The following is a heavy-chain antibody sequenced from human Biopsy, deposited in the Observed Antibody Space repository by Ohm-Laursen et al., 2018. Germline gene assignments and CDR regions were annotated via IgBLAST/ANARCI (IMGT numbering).Heavy chain of an antibody. D-gene: IGHD4-23*01. J-gene: IGHJ4*02. CDR2: ISYTGYT. V-gene: IGHV4-59*11. CDR1: GRSFTGHY. Sequence: SLSLTCTVSGRSFTGHYWSWIRQPPVKGLEWMGHISYTGYTSYNASLKSRVTISVDTSRNHFSLRLSSLTAADTAVYYCARGSNDFGGLYFPRWGQGTLLTVSS. CDR3: ARGSNDFGGLYFPR.